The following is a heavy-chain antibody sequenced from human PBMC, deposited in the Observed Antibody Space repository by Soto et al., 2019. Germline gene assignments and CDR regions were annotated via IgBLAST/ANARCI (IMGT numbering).Heavy chain of an antibody. J-gene: IGHJ4*02. Sequence: QVQLVESGGGLVKPGGSLRISCAASGFTFSDFYMNWLRQTPGKGLEWLAYISGSGSGTNYADSVKGRFTISRDNAKNSVYLQMNSLRIEDTAVYYCVRDARLASFWGLGTLVTVSS. CDR2: ISGSGSGT. V-gene: IGHV3-11*06. CDR1: GFTFSDFY. CDR3: VRDARLASF. D-gene: IGHD6-19*01.